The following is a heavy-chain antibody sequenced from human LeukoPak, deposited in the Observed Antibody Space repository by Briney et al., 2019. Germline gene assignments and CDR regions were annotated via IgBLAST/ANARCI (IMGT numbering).Heavy chain of an antibody. Sequence: PSETLSLTCAVSGGSFSGYYWTWIRQPPGKGLEWIGEINHSGSTNYNPSLKSRVTISVDTSKNQFSLKLSSVTAADTAVYYCARGLSSSWHSYGYWAQGTLVTVSS. CDR1: GGSFSGYY. CDR3: ARGLSSSWHSYGY. J-gene: IGHJ4*02. CDR2: INHSGST. D-gene: IGHD6-13*01. V-gene: IGHV4-34*01.